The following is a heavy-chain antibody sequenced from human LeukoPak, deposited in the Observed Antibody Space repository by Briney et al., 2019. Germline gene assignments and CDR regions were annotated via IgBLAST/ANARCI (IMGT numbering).Heavy chain of an antibody. CDR2: IDHSGSA. J-gene: IGHJ4*02. D-gene: IGHD4-17*01. V-gene: IGHV4-34*01. CDR1: GGSFSGYH. CDR3: ARGELYGDFDY. Sequence: SETLSLTCGVYGGSFSGYHWTWIRLRPGKGLDWIGDIDHSGSAHYNPSLKSRVTISIDTSKNQFSLKLSSVTAADTAVYYCARGELYGDFDYWGQGTLVTVSS.